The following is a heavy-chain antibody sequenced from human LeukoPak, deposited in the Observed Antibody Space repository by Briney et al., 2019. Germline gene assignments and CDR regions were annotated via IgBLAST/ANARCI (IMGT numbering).Heavy chain of an antibody. CDR1: GVSISRYY. V-gene: IGHV4-59*01. CDR3: ATYGSGSYAVGYFDY. D-gene: IGHD3-10*01. Sequence: SETLSLTCTVSGVSISRYYWSWIRQPPGKGLEWIGYIYYSGSTNYNPSLKSRVTISVDTSKNQFSLKLSSVTAADTAVYYCATYGSGSYAVGYFDYWGQGTLVTVSS. CDR2: IYYSGST. J-gene: IGHJ4*02.